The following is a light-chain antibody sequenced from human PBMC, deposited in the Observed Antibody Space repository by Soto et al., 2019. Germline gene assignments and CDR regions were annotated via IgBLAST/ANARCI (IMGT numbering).Light chain of an antibody. V-gene: IGLV2-14*03. CDR3: SSYTSRSTLGV. Sequence: QSALTQPASVSGSPGQSITISCTGTSSDIGGYNSVSWYQHHPGKAPKLMIYDVSNRPSGVSNRFSGSKSGNTASLTISGLQAEDEADYYCSSYTSRSTLGVFVGGTKVTVL. CDR1: SSDIGGYNS. J-gene: IGLJ2*01. CDR2: DVS.